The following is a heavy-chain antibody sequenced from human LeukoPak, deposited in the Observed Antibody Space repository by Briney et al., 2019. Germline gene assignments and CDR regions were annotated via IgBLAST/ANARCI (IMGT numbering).Heavy chain of an antibody. D-gene: IGHD4-17*01. V-gene: IGHV4-59*01. Sequence: SETLSLTCTVSGGSISSYYWSWIWQRPGKGQEWVEYINYSGSTNYNPSLKSRVTMSVDTSKNQFSLKLSSVTAADTAMYYCAREGRQDYVYFDHWGQGSLVTVSS. CDR1: GGSISSYY. J-gene: IGHJ4*02. CDR2: INYSGST. CDR3: AREGRQDYVYFDH.